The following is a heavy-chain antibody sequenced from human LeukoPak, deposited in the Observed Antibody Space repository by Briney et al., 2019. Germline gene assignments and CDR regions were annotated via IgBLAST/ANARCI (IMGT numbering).Heavy chain of an antibody. J-gene: IGHJ4*02. D-gene: IGHD4-17*01. V-gene: IGHV1-18*01. Sequence: GASVKVSCKASGYTFTSYGISWVRQAPGQGLEWMGWISAYNGNTNYAQKLQGRVTMTTDTSTSTAYMELRSLRSDDTAVYYCARDSGALTVTTEGFDYWGQGTLVTVSS. CDR1: GYTFTSYG. CDR3: ARDSGALTVTTEGFDY. CDR2: ISAYNGNT.